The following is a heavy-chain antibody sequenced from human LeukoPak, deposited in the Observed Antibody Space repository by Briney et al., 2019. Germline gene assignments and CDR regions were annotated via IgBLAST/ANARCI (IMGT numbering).Heavy chain of an antibody. CDR2: IKQDGSEK. V-gene: IGHV3-7*01. CDR1: GFTFSSYW. D-gene: IGHD3-22*01. J-gene: IGHJ4*02. Sequence: GGSLRLSCAASGFTFSSYWMSWVRQAPGKGLEWVANIKQDGSEKYYVDSVKGRFTISRDNSKNTLYLQMNSLRAEDTAVYYCAIDPNDSSPHWGQGTLVTVSS. CDR3: AIDPNDSSPH.